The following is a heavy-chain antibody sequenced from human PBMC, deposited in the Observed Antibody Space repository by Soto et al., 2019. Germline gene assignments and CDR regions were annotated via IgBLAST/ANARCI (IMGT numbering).Heavy chain of an antibody. D-gene: IGHD4-17*01. V-gene: IGHV1-69*13. CDR3: ARGSYGDYGNYYYYGMDV. J-gene: IGHJ6*02. CDR1: GGTFSSYA. CDR2: IIPIFGTA. Sequence: SVKVSCKASGGTFSSYAISWVRQAPGQGLEWMGGIIPIFGTANYAQKFQGRVTITADESTSTAYMELSSLRSEDTAVYYCARGSYGDYGNYYYYGMDVWGQGTTVTVSS.